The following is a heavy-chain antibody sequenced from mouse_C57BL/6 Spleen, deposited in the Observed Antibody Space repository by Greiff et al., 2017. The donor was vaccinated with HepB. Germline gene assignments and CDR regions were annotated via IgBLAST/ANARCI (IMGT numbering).Heavy chain of an antibody. Sequence: QVPLQPPGAELVKPGASVKLSCKASCYTFTLYLMHWVKQRPGQGLEWIGKIHPSDSDTNDNQKFKGKATLTVEKSSSTAYMQLSSLTSEDSAVYYCAIEIITTVVGYWYFDVWGTGTTVTVSS. CDR3: AIEIITTVVGYWYFDV. CDR2: IHPSDSDT. V-gene: IGHV1-74*01. CDR1: CYTFTLYL. J-gene: IGHJ1*03. D-gene: IGHD1-1*01.